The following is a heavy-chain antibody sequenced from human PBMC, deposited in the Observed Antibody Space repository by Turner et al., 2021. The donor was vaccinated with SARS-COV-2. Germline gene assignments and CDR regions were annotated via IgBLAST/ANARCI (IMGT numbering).Heavy chain of an antibody. CDR1: GGSLSGYY. CDR3: ARGDDPRKSGVV. CDR2: VHPSGTT. D-gene: IGHD3-3*01. J-gene: IGHJ4*02. V-gene: IGHV4-34*01. Sequence: QVQLQQWGAGPLKPSETLSLIGAVNGGSLSGYYWTWIRQPPGKGLEWIGEVHPSGTTYYNPSLKSRVSMSVDTSKNQFSLKLNSVTAADTAFYYCARGDDPRKSGVVWGQGTLVTVSS.